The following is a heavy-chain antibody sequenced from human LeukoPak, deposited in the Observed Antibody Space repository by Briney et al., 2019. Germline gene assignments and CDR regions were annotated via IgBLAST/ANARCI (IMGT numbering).Heavy chain of an antibody. CDR2: ISGSGGST. D-gene: IGHD3-3*01. CDR1: GFTFSSYA. J-gene: IGHJ4*02. Sequence: GGSLRLSCAASGFTFSSYAMSGVRQASGKGLEWVSAISGSGGSTYYADSVKGRVTISRDKSKNTLYLQMNSLRAEDTAVYYCAKVRHYDFWSGYSPFDYWGQGTLVTVSS. CDR3: AKVRHYDFWSGYSPFDY. V-gene: IGHV3-23*01.